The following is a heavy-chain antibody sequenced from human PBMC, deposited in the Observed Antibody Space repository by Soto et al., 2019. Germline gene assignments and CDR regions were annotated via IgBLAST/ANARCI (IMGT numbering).Heavy chain of an antibody. CDR3: ARVGCGGGSGDGRDHDY. V-gene: IGHV3-66*01. Sequence: EVQLVESGGGLVQPGGSLRLSCAASGFTVSSNYMSWVRQAPGKGLEWISVIDSGGSTYYADSVKGRFTISRDNSKNTMQFQLNSLRAEDTAVYYCARVGCGGGSGDGRDHDYWGQGPLVTVSS. CDR1: GFTVSSNY. D-gene: IGHD2-15*01. CDR2: IDSGGST. J-gene: IGHJ4*02.